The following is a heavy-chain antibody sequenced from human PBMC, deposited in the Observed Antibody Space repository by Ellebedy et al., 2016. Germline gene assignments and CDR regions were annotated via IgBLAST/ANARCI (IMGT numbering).Heavy chain of an antibody. CDR1: GFIFSKSW. D-gene: IGHD4-17*01. V-gene: IGHV3-7*03. CDR3: ARDPHYGALDL. CDR2: INDNGREI. Sequence: GGSLRLSCSASGFIFSKSWMAWVRRAPGKGLDWVANINDNGREINYVDSVKGRFTISRDNARNLVFLQMNSLRDEDSALYYCARDPHYGALDLWGQGTLVTVSS. J-gene: IGHJ4*02.